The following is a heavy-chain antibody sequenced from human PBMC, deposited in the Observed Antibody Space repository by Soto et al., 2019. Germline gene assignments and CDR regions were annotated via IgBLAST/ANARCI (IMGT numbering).Heavy chain of an antibody. CDR2: ISSNGGST. D-gene: IGHD6-6*01. V-gene: IGHV3-64*01. Sequence: GGSLRLSCAASGFTFSSYAMHWVRQAPGKGLEYVSAISSNGGSTYYANSVKGRFTISRDNSKNTMYLQMGSLRAEDMAVYYCARSETYSSSTPYYFDYWGQGTLVTVSS. J-gene: IGHJ4*02. CDR1: GFTFSSYA. CDR3: ARSETYSSSTPYYFDY.